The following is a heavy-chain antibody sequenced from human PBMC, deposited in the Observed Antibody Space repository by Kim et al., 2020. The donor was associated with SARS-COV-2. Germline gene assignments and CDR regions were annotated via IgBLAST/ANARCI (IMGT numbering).Heavy chain of an antibody. CDR3: TGRHLALADTNSYYGWDI. CDR1: EYDFNHFW. Sequence: GESLKISCKASEYDFNHFWLGWVRQTPEKGLEWMGIIFPRDSETRYSPSFQGHVTISADTSISTAFLQWSSLKASDTATYFCTGRHLALADTNSYYGWDIWGQGTTVTVS. D-gene: IGHD3-3*02. V-gene: IGHV5-51*01. J-gene: IGHJ6*02. CDR2: IFPRDSET.